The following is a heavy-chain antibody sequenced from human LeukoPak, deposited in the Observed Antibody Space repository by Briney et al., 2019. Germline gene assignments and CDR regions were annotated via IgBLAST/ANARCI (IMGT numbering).Heavy chain of an antibody. D-gene: IGHD1-26*01. CDR1: GFTFDSYG. CDR2: ISDDGSNI. CDR3: AKDQRGNYPHFYDC. V-gene: IGHV3-30*18. J-gene: IGHJ4*02. Sequence: PGGSLRLSCATSGFTFDSYGMHWVRQAPGKGLEWVAVISDDGSNIYYADSVKGRFTISRDNSKNTLYLQMNSLRAEDTAVYYCAKDQRGNYPHFYDCWGQGTLVTVSS.